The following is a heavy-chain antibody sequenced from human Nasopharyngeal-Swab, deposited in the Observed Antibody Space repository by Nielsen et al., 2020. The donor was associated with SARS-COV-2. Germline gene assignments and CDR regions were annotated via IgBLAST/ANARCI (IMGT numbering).Heavy chain of an antibody. V-gene: IGHV3-30*18. CDR2: ISYDGSNR. D-gene: IGHD1-1*01. J-gene: IGHJ3*02. CDR3: AKDILERRGGAFDI. CDR1: GFTFSSYG. Sequence: GESLKISCAASGFTFSSYGMHWVRQAPGKGLEWVAVISYDGSNRYYADSVKGRFTISRDNAKNSLYLQMHSLRAEDTALYYCAKDILERRGGAFDIWGQGTMVTVSS.